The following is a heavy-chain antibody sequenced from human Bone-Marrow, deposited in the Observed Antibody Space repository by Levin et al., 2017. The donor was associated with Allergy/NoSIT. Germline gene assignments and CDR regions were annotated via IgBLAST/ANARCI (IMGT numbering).Heavy chain of an antibody. Sequence: SETLSLTCAVSGDSISSSNWWSWVRQPPGKGLEWIGEIYHSGSTNYSPSLKSRVTISVDKSENHFSLKLNSVTAADTAVYYCAKCRGGSCYLIDYWGQGTLVTVSS. CDR3: AKCRGGSCYLIDY. V-gene: IGHV4-4*02. D-gene: IGHD2-15*01. CDR1: GDSISSSNW. J-gene: IGHJ4*02. CDR2: IYHSGST.